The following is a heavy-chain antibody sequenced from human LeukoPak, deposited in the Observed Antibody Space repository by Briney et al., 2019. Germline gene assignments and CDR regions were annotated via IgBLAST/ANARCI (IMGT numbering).Heavy chain of an antibody. J-gene: IGHJ4*02. V-gene: IGHV4-30-4*08. CDR3: ARWILNSSGSYSYY. CDR1: GGSISSGDFY. Sequence: SQTLSLTCTVSGGSISSGDFYWSWLRQHPGKGLVWIGYIYYSGSNYYNPFLKSRVILSDDSSKNQISLMLSSVTADDTAVYFCARWILNSSGSYSYYWGQGTLVSVSS. D-gene: IGHD3-10*01. CDR2: IYYSGSN.